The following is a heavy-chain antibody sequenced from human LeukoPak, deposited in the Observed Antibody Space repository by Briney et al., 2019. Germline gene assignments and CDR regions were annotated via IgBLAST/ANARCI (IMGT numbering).Heavy chain of an antibody. J-gene: IGHJ4*02. CDR3: TTDLGITMIRGVIVF. D-gene: IGHD3-10*01. Sequence: PGGSLRLSCAASGFTFTNAWMSWVRQAPGKGLEWVGCIKSKGDGETTDYAAPVKGRFTMSRDDSKATLYLQMNSLKTEDTAVYFCTTDLGITMIRGVIVFWGQGTLVTVSS. V-gene: IGHV3-15*01. CDR2: IKSKGDGETT. CDR1: GFTFTNAW.